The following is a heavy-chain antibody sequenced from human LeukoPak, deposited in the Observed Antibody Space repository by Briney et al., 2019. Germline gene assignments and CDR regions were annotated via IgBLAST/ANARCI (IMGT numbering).Heavy chain of an antibody. D-gene: IGHD3-10*01. CDR1: GGTFSSYT. V-gene: IGHV1-69*02. J-gene: IGHJ6*02. CDR2: IIPILGIA. Sequence: ASVKVSCKASGGTFSSYTISWVRRAPGQGLEWMGRIIPILGIANYAQKFQGRVTITADKSTSTAYMELSSLRSEDTAVHYWARAFGPRFGEQYGMDVWGQGTTVTVSS. CDR3: ARAFGPRFGEQYGMDV.